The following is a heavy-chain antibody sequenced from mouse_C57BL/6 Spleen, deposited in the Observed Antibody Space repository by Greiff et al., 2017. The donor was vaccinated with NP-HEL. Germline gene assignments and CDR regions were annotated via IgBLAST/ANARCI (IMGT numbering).Heavy chain of an antibody. CDR2: IYPRSGNT. Sequence: QVQLQQSGAELARPGASVKLSCKASGYTFTSYGISWVKQRTGQGLEWIGEIYPRSGNTYYNEKFKGKATLTADKSSSTAYMELRSLTSEDSAVYFCAEATVVAEDFDYWGQGTTLTVSS. J-gene: IGHJ2*01. D-gene: IGHD1-1*01. V-gene: IGHV1-81*01. CDR3: AEATVVAEDFDY. CDR1: GYTFTSYG.